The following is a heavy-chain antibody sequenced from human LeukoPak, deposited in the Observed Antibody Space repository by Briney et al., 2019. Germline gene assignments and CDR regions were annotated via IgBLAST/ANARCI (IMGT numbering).Heavy chain of an antibody. D-gene: IGHD2-2*01. Sequence: PSETLSLTCTVSGGSISSGDYHWSWIRQPPGKGLEWIGYIYYSGSTYYNPSLKSRVTISVDTSKNQFSLKLSSVTAADTAVYYCARVDCSTTSCYGGDAFDIWGQGTIVTVSS. CDR3: ARVDCSTTSCYGGDAFDI. CDR1: GGSISSGDYH. CDR2: IYYSGST. J-gene: IGHJ3*02. V-gene: IGHV4-30-4*02.